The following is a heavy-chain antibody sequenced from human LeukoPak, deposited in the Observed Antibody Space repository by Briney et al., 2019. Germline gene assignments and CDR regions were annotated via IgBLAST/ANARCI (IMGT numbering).Heavy chain of an antibody. J-gene: IGHJ6*02. CDR3: AKDGTTETTNYYYAMDV. D-gene: IGHD4-17*01. Sequence: GGSLRLSCIGYGFTFSSDEMNWVRQAPGKGLEWVSYISISGSTTYYADSVKGRFTISRDDAKNSLYLQMNSLRAEDTATYYCAKDGTTETTNYYYAMDVWGQGTTVTISS. CDR1: GFTFSSDE. V-gene: IGHV3-48*03. CDR2: ISISGSTT.